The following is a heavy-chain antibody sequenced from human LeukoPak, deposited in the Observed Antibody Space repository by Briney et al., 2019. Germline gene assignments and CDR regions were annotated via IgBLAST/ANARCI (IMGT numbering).Heavy chain of an antibody. CDR1: GGSISSSGYF. D-gene: IGHD1-26*01. V-gene: IGHV4-39*01. Sequence: SETLSLTCTVSGGSISSSGYFWGWIRQPPGKGLEWVGSIHYGGSTYFNPSLKSRVTISVDTSNNQFSLKLSSVTAADTAVYYCVRRAVGAPPYYWGQGTLVTVSS. CDR2: IHYGGST. CDR3: VRRAVGAPPYY. J-gene: IGHJ4*02.